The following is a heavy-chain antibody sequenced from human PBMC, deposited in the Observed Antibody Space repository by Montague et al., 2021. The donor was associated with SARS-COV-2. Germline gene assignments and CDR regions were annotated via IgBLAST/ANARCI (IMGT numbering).Heavy chain of an antibody. CDR3: ARGSGWMGNAFDI. D-gene: IGHD6-19*01. J-gene: IGHJ3*02. V-gene: IGHV4-59*01. CDR2: IYYSGST. CDR1: GGSISSYY. Sequence: SETLSLTCTVSGGSISSYYWSWIRQPPGKGLEWIGYIYYSGSTNYNPSXKSRVTISVDTSKNQFSLELSSVTAADTAVYYCARGSGWMGNAFDIWGQGTMVTVSS.